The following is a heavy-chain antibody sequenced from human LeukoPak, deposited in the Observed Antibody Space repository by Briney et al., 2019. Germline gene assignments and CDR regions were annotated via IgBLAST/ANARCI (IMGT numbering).Heavy chain of an antibody. CDR3: ARKHTNNDAFDI. CDR1: GYTFTSYY. D-gene: IGHD1-1*01. Sequence: ASVKVSCKASGYTFTSYYMHWVRQAPGQGLEWMGIINPSGGSTSYAQKFQGRVTMTRDMSTSTVYMELSSLRSEDTAVYYCARKHTNNDAFDIWGQGTMVTVSS. J-gene: IGHJ3*02. CDR2: INPSGGST. V-gene: IGHV1-46*01.